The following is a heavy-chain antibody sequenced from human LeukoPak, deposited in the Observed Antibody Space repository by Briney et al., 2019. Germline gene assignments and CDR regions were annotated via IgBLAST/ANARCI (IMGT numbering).Heavy chain of an antibody. CDR1: GFTVSSNY. CDR3: ARPGDDGDDLGLDY. Sequence: WESLRLSCAASGFTVSSNYMSWVRQAQGKGLEWVSVIYSGGSTYYADSVKGRFTISRDNSKNTLYLQMNSLRAEDTAVYYCARPGDDGDDLGLDYWGQGTLVTVSS. J-gene: IGHJ4*02. V-gene: IGHV3-66*04. CDR2: IYSGGST. D-gene: IGHD4-17*01.